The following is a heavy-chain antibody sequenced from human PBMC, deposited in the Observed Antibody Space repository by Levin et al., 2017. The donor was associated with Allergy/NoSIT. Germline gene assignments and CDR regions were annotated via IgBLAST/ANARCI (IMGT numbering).Heavy chain of an antibody. CDR1: GFTFGDYA. J-gene: IGHJ4*02. Sequence: GGSLRLSCTGSGFTFGDYAMSWGRQAPGKGLEWVGFIRNKAHGGTTEYAASVKGRLTISRDDSKSIAYLQMNSLKTEDTAVYFCARGGPPNYDYNWGSYRDGYFDYWGQGTLVTVSS. D-gene: IGHD3-16*02. CDR3: ARGGPPNYDYNWGSYRDGYFDY. V-gene: IGHV3-49*04. CDR2: IRNKAHGGTT.